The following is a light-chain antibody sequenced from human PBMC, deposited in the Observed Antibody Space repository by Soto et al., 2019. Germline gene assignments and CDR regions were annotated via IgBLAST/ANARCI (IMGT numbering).Light chain of an antibody. Sequence: SYELTQPPSVSVSPGQTASITCSGDKLGEKYACWYQQKPGQSPMLVSYQDSKRPSGIPERFSGSNSGNTATLTISGTQAMDEADYYCQAWDSSTRVVFGGGTKLTVL. J-gene: IGLJ2*01. CDR1: KLGEKY. V-gene: IGLV3-1*01. CDR3: QAWDSSTRVV. CDR2: QDS.